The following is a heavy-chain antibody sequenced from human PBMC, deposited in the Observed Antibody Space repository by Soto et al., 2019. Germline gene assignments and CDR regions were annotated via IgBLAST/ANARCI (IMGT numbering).Heavy chain of an antibody. CDR1: GFTFTSYA. Sequence: VQLLESGGGLVQPGGSLRLSCAASGFTFTSYAMSWVRQAPGKGLEWVSIISGSAGRTYYADSVKGRFIISRDNSKNTLYLQMNSLRAEDTAVYFCAKVTSARVFYFGLDVWGQRTTVTVSS. CDR3: AKVTSARVFYFGLDV. V-gene: IGHV3-23*01. CDR2: ISGSAGRT. D-gene: IGHD2-2*01. J-gene: IGHJ6*02.